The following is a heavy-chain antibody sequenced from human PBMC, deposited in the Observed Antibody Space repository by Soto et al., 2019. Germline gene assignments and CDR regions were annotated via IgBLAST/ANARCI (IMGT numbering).Heavy chain of an antibody. Sequence: GGSLRLSCAASGFTFSSYGMHWVRQAPGKGLEWVAVISYDGSNKYYADSVKGRFTISRDNSKNTLYLQMNSLRAEDTAVYYCATSIAADGKSVLDYWGQGTMVTVSS. J-gene: IGHJ4*02. D-gene: IGHD6-13*01. CDR3: ATSIAADGKSVLDY. CDR2: ISYDGSNK. CDR1: GFTFSSYG. V-gene: IGHV3-30*03.